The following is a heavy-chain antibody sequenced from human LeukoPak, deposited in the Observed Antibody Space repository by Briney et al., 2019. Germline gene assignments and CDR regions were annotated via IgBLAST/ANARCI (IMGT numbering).Heavy chain of an antibody. D-gene: IGHD3-22*01. CDR3: ARRRRYYDSSGYYYLYYFDY. CDR1: GYSISSGYY. J-gene: IGHJ4*02. V-gene: IGHV4-38-2*02. CDR2: INHSGST. Sequence: PSETLSLTCTVSGYSISSGYYWGWIRQPPGKGLEWIGEINHSGSTNYNPSLKSRVTISVDTSKNQFSLKLSSVTAADTAVYYCARRRRYYDSSGYYYLYYFDYWGQGTLVTVSS.